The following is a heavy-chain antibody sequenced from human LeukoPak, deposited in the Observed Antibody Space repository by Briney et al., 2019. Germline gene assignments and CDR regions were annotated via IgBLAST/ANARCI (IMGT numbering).Heavy chain of an antibody. Sequence: ASVKVSCKASGYTFTGYYMHWVRQAPGQGLEWMGWINPNSGGTNYAQKFQGRVTMTRDTSISTAYMELSRLRSDDTAVYYCARDLRLAVYFEWSYYYGMDVWGQGTTVTVSS. CDR1: GYTFTGYY. D-gene: IGHD3-9*01. J-gene: IGHJ6*02. CDR2: INPNSGGT. CDR3: ARDLRLAVYFEWSYYYGMDV. V-gene: IGHV1-2*02.